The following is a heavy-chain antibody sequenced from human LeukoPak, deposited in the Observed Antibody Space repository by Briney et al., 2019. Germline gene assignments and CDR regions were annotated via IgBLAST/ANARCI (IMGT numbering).Heavy chain of an antibody. V-gene: IGHV1-69*13. CDR1: GGTFSSYA. J-gene: IGHJ5*02. Sequence: SVKVSCKASGGTFSSYAISWVRQAPGQGLEWMGGIIPIFGTANYAQKFQGRVTITADESTSTAYMELSSLRSEDTAVYYCARKYCSSTSCRGSWFDPWGQGTLVTVPS. CDR2: IIPIFGTA. CDR3: ARKYCSSTSCRGSWFDP. D-gene: IGHD2-2*01.